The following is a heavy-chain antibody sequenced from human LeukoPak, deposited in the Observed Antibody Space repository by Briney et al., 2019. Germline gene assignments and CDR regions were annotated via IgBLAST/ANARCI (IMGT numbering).Heavy chain of an antibody. CDR2: ISYDGSNK. D-gene: IGHD4-17*01. CDR1: RFTFSSYG. J-gene: IGHJ4*02. V-gene: IGHV3-30*03. CDR3: ARGGATVTTHLGY. Sequence: PGGSLRLSCAASRFTFSSYGMSWVRQAPGKGLEWVAVISYDGSNKYYADSVKGRFTISRDNSKNTLYLQMNSLRAEDTAVYHCARGGATVTTHLGYWGQGTLVTVSS.